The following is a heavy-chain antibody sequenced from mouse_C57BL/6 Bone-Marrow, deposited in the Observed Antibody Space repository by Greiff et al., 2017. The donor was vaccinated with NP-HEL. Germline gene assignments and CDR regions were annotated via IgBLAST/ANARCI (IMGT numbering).Heavy chain of an antibody. Sequence: VQLQQSGAELARPGASVKLSCKASGYTFTSYGISWVKQRPGQGLEWIGEIYPRSGNTYYNEKFKGKATLTADKSSSTAYMELRSLTSEDSAVYFCARGLLRPYFDYWGQGTTLTVSS. V-gene: IGHV1-81*01. D-gene: IGHD1-2*01. J-gene: IGHJ2*01. CDR2: IYPRSGNT. CDR1: GYTFTSYG. CDR3: ARGLLRPYFDY.